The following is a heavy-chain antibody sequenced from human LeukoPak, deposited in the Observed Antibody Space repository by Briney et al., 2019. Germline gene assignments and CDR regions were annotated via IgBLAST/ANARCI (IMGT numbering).Heavy chain of an antibody. CDR1: GGSISSSSYY. V-gene: IGHV4-39*02. CDR3: ARDVWFDP. CDR2: IYYSGST. J-gene: IGHJ5*02. Sequence: PSEALSLTCTVSGGSISSSSYYWGWIRQPPGKGLEWIGSIYYSGSTYYNPSLKSRVTISVDTSKNQFSLKLSSVTAADTAVYYCARDVWFDPWGQGTLVTVSS.